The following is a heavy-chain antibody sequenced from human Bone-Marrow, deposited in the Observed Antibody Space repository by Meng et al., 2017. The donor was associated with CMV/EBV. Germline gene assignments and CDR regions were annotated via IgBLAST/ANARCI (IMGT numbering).Heavy chain of an antibody. CDR1: GYTFTGYY. V-gene: IGHV1-2*02. D-gene: IGHD3-10*01. Sequence: ASVKVSCKASGYTFTGYYMHWVRQAPGQGLEWMGWINPNSGGTNYAQKFQGRVTMTRDTSISTAYMELSRLRSDDTAVYYCARDGAYYYGSGSYHYYYYGMDVWGQGNTVNGAS. CDR2: INPNSGGT. J-gene: IGHJ6*01. CDR3: ARDGAYYYGSGSYHYYYYGMDV.